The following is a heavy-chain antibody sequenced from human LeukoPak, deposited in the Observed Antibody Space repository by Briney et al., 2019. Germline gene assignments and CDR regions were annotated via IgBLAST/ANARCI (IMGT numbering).Heavy chain of an antibody. CDR3: ARVTPENYVATVTTSGADY. Sequence: EASVKVSCKASGGTFSSYAISWVRQAPGQGLEWMGWISAYNGNTNYAQKLQGRVTMTTDTSTSTAYMELRSLRSDDTAVYYCARVTPENYVATVTTSGADYWGQGTLVTVSS. CDR1: GGTFSSYA. V-gene: IGHV1-18*01. J-gene: IGHJ4*02. CDR2: ISAYNGNT. D-gene: IGHD4-17*01.